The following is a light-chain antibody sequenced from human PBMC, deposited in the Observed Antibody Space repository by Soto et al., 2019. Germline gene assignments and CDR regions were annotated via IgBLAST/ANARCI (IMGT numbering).Light chain of an antibody. V-gene: IGKV3-20*01. Sequence: EIVLTQSPGTLYLSPGERATLSCRASQSVSSNYLAWYQQKRGQAPRLLIYAASARATGIPDRFSGSGSGTDFTLTISRLEPEDFAVYFCQLYGSSPPRYTFVQGTKVDIK. CDR3: QLYGSSPPRYT. CDR2: AAS. CDR1: QSVSSNY. J-gene: IGKJ2*01.